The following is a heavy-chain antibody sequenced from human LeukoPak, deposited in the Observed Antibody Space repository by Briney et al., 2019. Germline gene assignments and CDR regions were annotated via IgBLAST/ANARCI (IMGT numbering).Heavy chain of an antibody. CDR1: GFTFTTCS. D-gene: IGHD3-9*01. J-gene: IGHJ4*02. CDR2: ITSSSTSM. Sequence: GGSLRLSCAASGFTFTTCSMNWVRQAPGKGLEWVSSITSSSTSMYYADSVKGRFTISRDNAKNSLYLQMISLRAEDTAIYYCARTYYDILTAYNPYFDYWGQGTLVTVSS. CDR3: ARTYYDILTAYNPYFDY. V-gene: IGHV3-21*01.